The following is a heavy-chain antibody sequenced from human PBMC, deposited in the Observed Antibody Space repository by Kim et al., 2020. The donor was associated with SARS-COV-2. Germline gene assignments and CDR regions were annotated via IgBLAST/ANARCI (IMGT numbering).Heavy chain of an antibody. D-gene: IGHD2-21*01. J-gene: IGHJ6*03. V-gene: IGHV4-59*08. CDR3: ARRVSPHPRYYYYYMDV. Sequence: LKSRVTISEDTSKNQFSLKLSSVTAADTAVYYCARRVSPHPRYYYYYMDVWGKGTTVTVSS.